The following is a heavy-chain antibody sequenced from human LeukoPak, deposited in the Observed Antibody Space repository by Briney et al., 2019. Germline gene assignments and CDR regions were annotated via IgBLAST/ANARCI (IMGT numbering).Heavy chain of an antibody. CDR1: GGSFSGYY. CDR2: INHSGST. D-gene: IGHD3-22*01. CDR3: ARRWVTMMAFDI. V-gene: IGHV4-34*01. J-gene: IGHJ3*02. Sequence: TSDTLSLTCAVYGGSFSGYYWSWLRQPPGKGLEWIGEINHSGSTNYNPSLKSRVTISVDTSKNLFSLKLSSVTAADTAVYYCARRWVTMMAFDIWGQGTMVTVSS.